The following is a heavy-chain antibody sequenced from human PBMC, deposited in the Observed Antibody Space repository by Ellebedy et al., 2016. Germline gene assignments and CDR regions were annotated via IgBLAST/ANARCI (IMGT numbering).Heavy chain of an antibody. CDR3: ARGQGRYFFDY. V-gene: IGHV4-61*08. D-gene: IGHD3-9*01. CDR2: VSNSGTV. CDR1: GGSISSGGYY. Sequence: SETLSLTCTVSGGSISSGGYYWSWIRQPPGKGLEWIGCVSNSGTVNYNPSLKSRVTISVDTSQNQFSLKLSSVTAADTAVYYCARGQGRYFFDYWGQGTLVTVSS. J-gene: IGHJ4*02.